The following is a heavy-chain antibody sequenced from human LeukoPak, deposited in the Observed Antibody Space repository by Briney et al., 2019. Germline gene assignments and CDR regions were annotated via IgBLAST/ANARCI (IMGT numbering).Heavy chain of an antibody. Sequence: SETLSLTCTVSGGSISSGGYYWSWIRQHPGKGLEWIGYIYYSGSTYYNPSLKGRVSISVDTSKNQFPLKLSSVTAADTAVYYCARDHGYSSGWYGGPGYWGQGTLVTVSS. CDR2: IYYSGST. J-gene: IGHJ4*02. D-gene: IGHD6-19*01. CDR1: GGSISSGGYY. CDR3: ARDHGYSSGWYGGPGY. V-gene: IGHV4-31*03.